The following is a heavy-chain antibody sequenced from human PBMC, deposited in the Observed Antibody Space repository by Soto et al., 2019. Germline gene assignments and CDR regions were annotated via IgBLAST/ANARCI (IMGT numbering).Heavy chain of an antibody. CDR3: AWDLVVVAAPLYYYYGMDV. D-gene: IGHD2-15*01. CDR2: IYYRGST. J-gene: IGHJ6*02. CDR1: GGSISSGGYY. V-gene: IGHV4-31*03. Sequence: PSETLSLTCTVSGGSISSGGYYWSWIRQHPGKGLEWIGYIYYRGSTYYNPSLKSRVTISVDTSKNQFSLKLSSVTAADTAVYYCAWDLVVVAAPLYYYYGMDVWGQGTTVTVS.